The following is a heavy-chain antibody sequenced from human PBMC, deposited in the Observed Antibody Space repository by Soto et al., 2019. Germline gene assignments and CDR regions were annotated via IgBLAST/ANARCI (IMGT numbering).Heavy chain of an antibody. CDR2: IYWYDDK. CDR3: VHQEWNNNNFYFDL. V-gene: IGHV2-5*01. D-gene: IGHD4-4*01. Sequence: QITLKESGPELVKPTQTLTLTCTFSGFSLSTSGVAVGWIRQPPGKALEWLSLIYWYDDKRYSPSLKSRLTITKDTSKNQVVLNMTNMDPVDTATYYCVHQEWNNNNFYFDLWGRGTLVTVSS. CDR1: GFSLSTSGVA. J-gene: IGHJ2*01.